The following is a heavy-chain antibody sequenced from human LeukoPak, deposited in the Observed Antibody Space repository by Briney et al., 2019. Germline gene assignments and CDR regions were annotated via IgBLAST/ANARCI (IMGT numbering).Heavy chain of an antibody. CDR3: ARHIPVIWSSGYYYGMDV. J-gene: IGHJ6*02. Sequence: PSETLSLTCTVSGGSVSNYYWSWIRQPPGKGLEWIGYISYSGSTDYNHSLRSRVAISEDTSRNQFSLRLNSVTAADTAVYYCARHIPVIWSSGYYYGMDVWGQGTTVTVSS. V-gene: IGHV4-59*08. D-gene: IGHD3-3*01. CDR1: GGSVSNYY. CDR2: ISYSGST.